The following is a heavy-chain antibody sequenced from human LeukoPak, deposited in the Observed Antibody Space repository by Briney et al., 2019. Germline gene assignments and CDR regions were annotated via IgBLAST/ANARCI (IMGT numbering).Heavy chain of an antibody. CDR1: GFTFSKYW. CDR2: INTDGTVT. D-gene: IGHD6-19*01. Sequence: GGSLRLSCAASGFTFSKYWMLWVRQGPGMGLESVSRINTDGTVTTYAVYVKGRFTVSRDNADNTMFLQMNSVRDEDTAVYYCATKQWLAPPPDSWGQGTPVSVSS. V-gene: IGHV3-74*01. J-gene: IGHJ4*02. CDR3: ATKQWLAPPPDS.